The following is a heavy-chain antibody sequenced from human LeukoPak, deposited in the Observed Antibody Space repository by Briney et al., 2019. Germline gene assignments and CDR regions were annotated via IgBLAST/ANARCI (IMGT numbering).Heavy chain of an antibody. CDR1: GFTFDDYA. D-gene: IGHD5-18*01. CDR2: INWNGRIT. J-gene: IGHJ6*03. Sequence: GESLRLSCAASGFTFDDYAMNWVRQVPGRGLEWVSGINWNGRITEYADSVKDRFTISRQNTKDSLYLYMNNLGGEDTALYFCARGSVQLWLRDTYYYMDVWGKGTTVTVSS. V-gene: IGHV3-20*04. CDR3: ARGSVQLWLRDTYYYMDV.